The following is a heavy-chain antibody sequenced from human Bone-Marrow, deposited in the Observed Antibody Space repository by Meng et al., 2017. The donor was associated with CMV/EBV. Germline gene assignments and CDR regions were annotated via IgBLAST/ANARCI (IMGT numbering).Heavy chain of an antibody. J-gene: IGHJ6*02. D-gene: IGHD2-2*01. CDR2: IIPIFGTA. CDR1: GGTFSSYD. Sequence: SVKVSCKASGGTFSSYDISWVRQAPGQGLEWMGGIIPIFGTANYAQKFQGRVTITTDESTSTAYMELSSLRSEDTAVYYCARVIPGDVVVPAARNYYYGMDVWGQGTTVTVSS. V-gene: IGHV1-69*05. CDR3: ARVIPGDVVVPAARNYYYGMDV.